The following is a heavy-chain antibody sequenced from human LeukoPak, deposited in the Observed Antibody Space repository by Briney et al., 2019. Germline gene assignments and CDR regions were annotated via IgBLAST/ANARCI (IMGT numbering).Heavy chain of an antibody. CDR1: GYTFTSYG. CDR2: ISAYNGNT. Sequence: ASVKVSCKASGYTFTSYGISWVRQAPGQGLEWMGWISAYNGNTHYAQKLQGRVTMTTDTSTSTVYMELRSLRSDDTAVYYCARDGYCSGGSCLGRGEDPLGTFDYWGQGTLVTVSS. D-gene: IGHD2-15*01. V-gene: IGHV1-18*01. J-gene: IGHJ4*02. CDR3: ARDGYCSGGSCLGRGEDPLGTFDY.